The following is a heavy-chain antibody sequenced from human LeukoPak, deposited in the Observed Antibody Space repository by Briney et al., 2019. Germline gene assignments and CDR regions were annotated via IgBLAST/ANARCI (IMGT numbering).Heavy chain of an antibody. CDR3: ARVGGMTTVDY. D-gene: IGHD4-17*01. J-gene: IGHJ4*02. CDR1: GFTFSSYS. V-gene: IGHV3-48*04. Sequence: GGSLRLSCAASGFTFSSYSMNWVRQAPGKGLEWVSYISSSSSTIYYADSVKGRFTISRDNAKNSLYLQMNSLRAEDTAVYYCARVGGMTTVDYWGQGTLVTVSS. CDR2: ISSSSSTI.